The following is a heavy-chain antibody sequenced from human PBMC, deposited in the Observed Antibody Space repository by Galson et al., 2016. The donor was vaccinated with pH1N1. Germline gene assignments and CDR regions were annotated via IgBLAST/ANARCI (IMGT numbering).Heavy chain of an antibody. V-gene: IGHV4-61*02. D-gene: IGHD4-17*01. CDR3: ARWQQGSVTFYP. Sequence: TLPLTCTVSGGSISVGTYYWSWVRQPAGKALEWIGGVSRSGDTNYNPSLGSRVTVSVDTSKNQFSMRLASVAASDTAVYYCARWQQGSVTFYPWGQGTLVSVSS. CDR1: GGSISVGTYY. J-gene: IGHJ5*02. CDR2: VSRSGDT.